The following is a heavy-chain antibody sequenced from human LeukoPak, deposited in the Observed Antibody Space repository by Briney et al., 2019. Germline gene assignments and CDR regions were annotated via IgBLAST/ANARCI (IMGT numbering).Heavy chain of an antibody. J-gene: IGHJ4*02. Sequence: PGGSLRLSCAASGFTFSSYGMHWVRQAPGKGLEWVAFIRYDGSNKYYADSEKGRFTISRDNAKNSLYLQMNSLRAEDTAVYYCARDCKATYSSRSYYFDYWGQGTLVTVSS. CDR1: GFTFSSYG. V-gene: IGHV3-30*02. CDR2: IRYDGSNK. CDR3: ARDCKATYSSRSYYFDY. D-gene: IGHD6-13*01.